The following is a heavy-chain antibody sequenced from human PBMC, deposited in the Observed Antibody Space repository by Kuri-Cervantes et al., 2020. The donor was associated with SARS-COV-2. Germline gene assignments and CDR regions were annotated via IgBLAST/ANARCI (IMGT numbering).Heavy chain of an antibody. CDR1: GFTFSNAW. Sequence: GESRKSSVAASGFTFSNAWMSWVRQAPGKGLEWVGRIKSKTDGGTTDYAAPVKGRFTISRDDSKNTLYLQMNSLKTEDTAVYYCTSSYYDRASDIWGQGTMVTVSS. D-gene: IGHD3-22*01. CDR2: IKSKTDGGTT. CDR3: TSSYYDRASDI. J-gene: IGHJ3*02. V-gene: IGHV3-15*01.